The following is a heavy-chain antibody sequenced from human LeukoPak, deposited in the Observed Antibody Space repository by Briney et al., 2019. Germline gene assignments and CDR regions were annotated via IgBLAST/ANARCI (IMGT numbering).Heavy chain of an antibody. J-gene: IGHJ6*02. CDR1: GFTFSSYG. V-gene: IGHV3-30*03. CDR2: ISYDGSNK. Sequence: HPGRSLGLSCAASGFTFSSYGMHWVRQAPGKGLEWVAVISYDGSNKYYADSVKGRFTISRDNSKNTLYLQMNSLRAEDTAVYYCARDIVRITMIVVVAHYYYYGMDVWGQGTTVTVSS. D-gene: IGHD3-22*01. CDR3: ARDIVRITMIVVVAHYYYYGMDV.